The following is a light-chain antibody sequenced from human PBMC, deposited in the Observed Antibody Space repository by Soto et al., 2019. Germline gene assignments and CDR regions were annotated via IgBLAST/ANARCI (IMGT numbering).Light chain of an antibody. CDR2: DAS. CDR3: QQRSNWPLFT. Sequence: EVVLTQSPATLSVSPGDRATLSCRASQYIGSAVAWYHQRSGQAPRLLIFDASIRVPTTPARFSGSVSGTEFTLTISSLESEDFAVYYCQQRSNWPLFTFGPGTKVDIK. J-gene: IGKJ3*01. V-gene: IGKV3-11*01. CDR1: QYIGSA.